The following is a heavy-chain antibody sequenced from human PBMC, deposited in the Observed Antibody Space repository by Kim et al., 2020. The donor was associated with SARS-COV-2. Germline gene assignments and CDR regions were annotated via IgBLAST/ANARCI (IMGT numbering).Heavy chain of an antibody. CDR3: ARDLERLAAAGLFDY. D-gene: IGHD6-13*01. V-gene: IGHV3-30*01. Sequence: GKGRFTITRDNSKDTLYLQMNSLIAEDTAVYYCARDLERLAAAGLFDYWGQGTLVTVSS. J-gene: IGHJ4*02.